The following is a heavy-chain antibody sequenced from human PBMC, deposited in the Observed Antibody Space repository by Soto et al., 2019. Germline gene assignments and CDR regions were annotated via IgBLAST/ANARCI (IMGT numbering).Heavy chain of an antibody. J-gene: IGHJ1*01. CDR1: GFTFSSYA. Sequence: EVQLLESGGGLVQPGGSLRLSCAASGFTFSSYAMSWVRQAPGKGLEWVSAIRGSGGSTYYADSVKGRFTISRDNSKNTLYLQMNSLIAEDTAVYYCAKPSSGWYSYFQHWGQGTLVTVSS. CDR3: AKPSSGWYSYFQH. V-gene: IGHV3-23*01. CDR2: IRGSGGST. D-gene: IGHD6-19*01.